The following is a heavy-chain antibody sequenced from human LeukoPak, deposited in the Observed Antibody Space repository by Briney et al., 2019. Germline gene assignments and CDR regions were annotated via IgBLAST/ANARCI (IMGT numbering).Heavy chain of an antibody. J-gene: IGHJ4*02. CDR3: ARFHGGRDFWWWDY. CDR1: GETFSGYY. CDR2: MNQSGRT. V-gene: IGHV4-34*01. Sequence: SETLSLTCAVYGETFSGYYWSWIRQPPGKGLEWIGEMNQSGRTNHNPSLKSRVTISVDTSKNQFSLRLSSVTAADTAVYYCARFHGGRDFWWWDYWGQGTLVTVSS. D-gene: IGHD3-3*01.